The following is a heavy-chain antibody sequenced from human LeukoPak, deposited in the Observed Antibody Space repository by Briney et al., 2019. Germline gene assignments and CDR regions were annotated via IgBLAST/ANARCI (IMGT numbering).Heavy chain of an antibody. CDR2: IYYTGST. J-gene: IGHJ4*02. CDR1: GVSISSTTYY. D-gene: IGHD5-24*01. CDR3: ARHGEMAVITHLDS. V-gene: IGHV4-39*01. Sequence: SETLSLTCSVSGVSISSTTYYWAWIRQPPGKGLEWIATIYYTGSTYYNPSLKSRLTISVDTSKNQFSLNVISVTAADTAVYYCARHGEMAVITHLDSWGQGTLVTVSS.